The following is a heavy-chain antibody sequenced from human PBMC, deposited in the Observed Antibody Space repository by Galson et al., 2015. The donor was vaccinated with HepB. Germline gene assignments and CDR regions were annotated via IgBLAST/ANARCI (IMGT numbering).Heavy chain of an antibody. CDR3: AKVLVTLPTRGLDY. CDR1: GFTFNRYA. D-gene: IGHD4-23*01. J-gene: IGHJ4*02. CDR2: ISYSGGNT. V-gene: IGHV3-23*01. Sequence: SLRLSCAASGFTFNRYATNWVRQAPGKGLEWVSAISYSGGNTYYADSVKGRFTISRDNSNNTLYLQMSSLRAEDTAVYFCAKVLVTLPTRGLDYWGQGTLVTVSS.